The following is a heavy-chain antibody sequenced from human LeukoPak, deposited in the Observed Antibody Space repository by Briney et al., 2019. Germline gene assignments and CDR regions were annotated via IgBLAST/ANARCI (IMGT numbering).Heavy chain of an antibody. CDR3: PSDAPDANGDY. Sequence: GGSLRLSCAASGFTFSSYAMHWVRQAPGKGLEWVAVISYDGSNKYYADSVKGRLTISRDHSKNTLYPPMNRLRAEDPAVYYCPSDAPDANGDYWGHGTLVTVSP. CDR2: ISYDGSNK. CDR1: GFTFSSYA. J-gene: IGHJ4*01. V-gene: IGHV3-30-3*01. D-gene: IGHD1-1*01.